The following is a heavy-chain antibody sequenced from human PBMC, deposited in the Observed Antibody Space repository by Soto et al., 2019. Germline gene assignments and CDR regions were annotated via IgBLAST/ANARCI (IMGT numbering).Heavy chain of an antibody. J-gene: IGHJ4*02. Sequence: SETLSLTCAVSGGSISSGGYSWSWIRQPPGKGLEWIGYIYHSGITYYNPSLKSRVTISVDRSKNQFSLNLSSVTAADTAVYYCARGMTTVTTYDYWGQGTLVTVSS. V-gene: IGHV4-30-2*01. CDR1: GGSISSGGYS. CDR3: ARGMTTVTTYDY. CDR2: IYHSGIT. D-gene: IGHD4-4*01.